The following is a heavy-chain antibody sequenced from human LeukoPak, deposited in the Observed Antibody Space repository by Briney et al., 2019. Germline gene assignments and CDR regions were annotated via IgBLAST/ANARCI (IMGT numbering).Heavy chain of an antibody. D-gene: IGHD3-9*01. CDR3: ASELPYYDILTGSDYGMDV. CDR1: GFTFSSYS. Sequence: NTGGSLRLSCAASGFTFSSYSMKWVRQAPGKGLEWVSSISSSSSYIYYADSVKGRFTISRDNAKNSLYLQMNSLRAEDTAVYYCASELPYYDILTGSDYGMDVWGQGTTVTVSS. J-gene: IGHJ6*02. CDR2: ISSSSSYI. V-gene: IGHV3-21*01.